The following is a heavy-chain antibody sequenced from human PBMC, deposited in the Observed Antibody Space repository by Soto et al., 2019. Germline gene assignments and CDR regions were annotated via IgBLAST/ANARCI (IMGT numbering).Heavy chain of an antibody. Sequence: EVQLLESGGGWVQPGGSLRLSCAVSGFTFSNYAMSWVRQAPGKGLGWVSAISERGDTTYYADSVKGRFTISRDNSRNTLYLQMNSLRAEDTAVYYCAKPAYCGGDCYPYYFDYWGQGTLVTVSS. J-gene: IGHJ4*02. CDR2: ISERGDTT. CDR3: AKPAYCGGDCYPYYFDY. V-gene: IGHV3-23*01. CDR1: GFTFSNYA. D-gene: IGHD2-21*02.